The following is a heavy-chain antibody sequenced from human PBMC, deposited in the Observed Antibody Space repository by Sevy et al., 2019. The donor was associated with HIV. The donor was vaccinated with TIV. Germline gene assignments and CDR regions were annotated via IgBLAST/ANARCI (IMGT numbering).Heavy chain of an antibody. V-gene: IGHV3-23*01. Sequence: GGSLRLSCAASGFTFSSYAMSWVRQAPGKGLEWVSAISGSGGSTYYADSVKGRFTISRDNSKNTLYLQMNSLRAEDTAVYYCAKATTYYYDSRGYNDYWGQGTLVTVSS. J-gene: IGHJ4*02. D-gene: IGHD3-22*01. CDR3: AKATTYYYDSRGYNDY. CDR2: ISGSGGST. CDR1: GFTFSSYA.